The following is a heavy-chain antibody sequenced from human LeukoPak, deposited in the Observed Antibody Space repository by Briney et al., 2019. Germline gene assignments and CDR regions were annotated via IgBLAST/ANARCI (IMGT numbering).Heavy chain of an antibody. Sequence: PSETLSLTCAVYGGSFSGYYWSWIRQPPGKGLEWIGEINHSGSTNYNPSLKSRVTISVDTSKNQFSLRLSSVTAADTAVYYCARGASSTTVTTFIDYWGQGTLVTVSS. J-gene: IGHJ4*02. CDR2: INHSGST. CDR1: GGSFSGYY. CDR3: ARGASSTTVTTFIDY. V-gene: IGHV4-34*01. D-gene: IGHD4-17*01.